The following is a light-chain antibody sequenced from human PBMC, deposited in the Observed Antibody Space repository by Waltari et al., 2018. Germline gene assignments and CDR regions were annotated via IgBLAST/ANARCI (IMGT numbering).Light chain of an antibody. CDR1: QCLLKGSTNKNY. CDR2: WAS. Sequence: DAVITHSPDSLAVSLGEWATINCQSSQCLLKGSTNKNYLAWYQQKPGQPPKLLIYWASTREFGVPDRFSGSGSETDFTLTISDLQAEDVAVYYCQQYLYSLPEYSFGQGTKVEI. CDR3: QQYLYSLPEYS. V-gene: IGKV4-1*01. J-gene: IGKJ2*01.